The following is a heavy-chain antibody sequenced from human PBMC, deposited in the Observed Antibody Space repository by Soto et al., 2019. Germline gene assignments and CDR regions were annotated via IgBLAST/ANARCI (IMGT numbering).Heavy chain of an antibody. CDR2: IIPILGIA. CDR1: GGTFSSYT. V-gene: IGHV1-69*02. D-gene: IGHD1-1*01. CDR3: AVREIDDGDAFDI. Sequence: QVQLVQSGAEVKKPGSSVKVSCKASGGTFSSYTISWVRQAPGQGLEWMGRIIPILGIANYAQKFQVRVAITADKSRSTAYMDLSSLRAEDTPVYYCAVREIDDGDAFDIWGQGTMVTVSS. J-gene: IGHJ3*02.